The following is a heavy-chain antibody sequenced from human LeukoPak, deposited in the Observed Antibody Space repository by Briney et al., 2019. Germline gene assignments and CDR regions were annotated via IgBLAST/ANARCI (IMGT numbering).Heavy chain of an antibody. CDR3: ARDRAPGDYYGSGSLGYYYGMDV. CDR1: GGSVSSGSYY. J-gene: IGHJ6*02. D-gene: IGHD3-10*01. Sequence: SETLSLTCTVSGGSVSSGSYYWSWIRQHPGKGLEWIGYIYYSGSTYYNPSLKSRVTISVDTSKNQFSLKLSSVTAAGTAVYYCARDRAPGDYYGSGSLGYYYGMDVWGQGTTVTVSS. CDR2: IYYSGST. V-gene: IGHV4-31*03.